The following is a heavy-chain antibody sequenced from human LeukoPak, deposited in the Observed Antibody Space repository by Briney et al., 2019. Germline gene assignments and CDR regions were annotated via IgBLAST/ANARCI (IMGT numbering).Heavy chain of an antibody. Sequence: PGGSLRLSCAASGFTFSGSAMHWVRQASGKGLEWVGRIRSKANSYATAYAASVKGRFTISRDDSKNTAYLQMNSLKTEGTAVYYCTRHGEMATIPNGMDVWGQGTTVTVSS. D-gene: IGHD5-24*01. V-gene: IGHV3-73*01. CDR1: GFTFSGSA. J-gene: IGHJ6*02. CDR2: IRSKANSYAT. CDR3: TRHGEMATIPNGMDV.